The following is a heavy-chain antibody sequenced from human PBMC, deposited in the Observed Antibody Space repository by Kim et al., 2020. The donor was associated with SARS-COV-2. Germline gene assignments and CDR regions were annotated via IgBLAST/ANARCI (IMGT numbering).Heavy chain of an antibody. V-gene: IGHV4-59*09. J-gene: IGHJ2*01. Sequence: NPSLKSRVTISVDTSKNQFSLKLSSVTAADTAVYYCARGYSYGYDWYFDLWGRGTLVTVSS. CDR3: ARGYSYGYDWYFDL. D-gene: IGHD5-18*01.